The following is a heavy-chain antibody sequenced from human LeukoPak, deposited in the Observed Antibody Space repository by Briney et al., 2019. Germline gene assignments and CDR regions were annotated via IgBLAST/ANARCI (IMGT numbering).Heavy chain of an antibody. CDR3: ARHGSPKYYFDY. CDR1: GGSISSSSYY. Sequence: PSETLSLTCTVSGGSISSSSYYWGWIRQPPGKGLEWIGTIYYSGSTYYNPSLKSRVTISVDTSKNQFSLKLSSVTAADTAVYYCARHGSPKYYFDYWGQGTLVTVSS. CDR2: IYYSGST. V-gene: IGHV4-39*01. J-gene: IGHJ4*02.